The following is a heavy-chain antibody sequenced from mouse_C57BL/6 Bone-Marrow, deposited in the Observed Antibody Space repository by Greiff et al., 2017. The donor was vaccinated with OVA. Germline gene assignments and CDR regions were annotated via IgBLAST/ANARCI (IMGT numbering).Heavy chain of an antibody. J-gene: IGHJ4*01. CDR2: SSDGGSYT. V-gene: IGHV5-4*01. CDR3: ARERFQDPRGAMDY. Sequence: EVQGVESGGGLVKPGGSLKLSCAASGFTFSSYAMSWVRQTPEKRLEWVATSSDGGSYTYYPDNVKGRFTISRDNAKNNLYLPMSHLKSEDSAMYYCARERFQDPRGAMDYWGQGTSVTVSS. CDR1: GFTFSSYA. D-gene: IGHD3-2*02.